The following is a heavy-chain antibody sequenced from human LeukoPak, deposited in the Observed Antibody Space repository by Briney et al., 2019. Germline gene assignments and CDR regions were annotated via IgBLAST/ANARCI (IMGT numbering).Heavy chain of an antibody. D-gene: IGHD5-18*01. Sequence: PGGSLRLSCAASGFTFSDAWMTWVRQAPGKGLEWVGRIKSRIDGGTTDFVATVRGRFTISRDDSKNTLYLQMDSLRAEDTAVYYCARGGYSYGLFDYWGQGTLVTVSS. CDR1: GFTFSDAW. CDR3: ARGGYSYGLFDY. J-gene: IGHJ4*02. CDR2: IKSRIDGGTT. V-gene: IGHV3-15*01.